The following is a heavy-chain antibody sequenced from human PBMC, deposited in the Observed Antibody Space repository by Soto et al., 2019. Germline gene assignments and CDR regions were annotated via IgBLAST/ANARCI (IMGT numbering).Heavy chain of an antibody. Sequence: QVQLVQSGAEVKKPGSSVKVSCKASGGTFSSYAISWVRQAPGQGLEWMGGIIPIFGTANYAQKFQGRVTITADESTSTAYMELSSLRSDDTAVYYCARDRNGNYYYGMDVWGQGTTVTVSS. D-gene: IGHD1-1*01. V-gene: IGHV1-69*01. CDR3: ARDRNGNYYYGMDV. CDR2: IIPIFGTA. CDR1: GGTFSSYA. J-gene: IGHJ6*02.